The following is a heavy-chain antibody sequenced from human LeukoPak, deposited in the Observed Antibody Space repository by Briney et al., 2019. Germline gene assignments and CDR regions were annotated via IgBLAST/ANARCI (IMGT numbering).Heavy chain of an antibody. J-gene: IGHJ3*01. D-gene: IGHD3-22*01. CDR2: INPTAGDT. Sequence: ASVKVSCKASGHTFGAHYIHWLRQAPGQGLEYMGWINPTAGDTNFAEKLKGRVTLTRDTSSTTVYMEVTRLTFADTAVYYCARGMYSSSESFDVWGQGTMVVVSS. CDR1: GHTFGAHY. CDR3: ARGMYSSSESFDV. V-gene: IGHV1-2*02.